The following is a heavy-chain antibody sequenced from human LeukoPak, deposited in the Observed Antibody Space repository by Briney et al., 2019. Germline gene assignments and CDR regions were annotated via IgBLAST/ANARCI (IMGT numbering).Heavy chain of an antibody. CDR3: ARGAAAGSEYFQH. Sequence: PGTSLRLSCAASGFTFSAYGMHWVRQAPGKGLEWVPVIWYDGSNKYYADSVKGRFTISRDNSKNTLYLQLNSLGAEDTAVYYCARGAAAGSEYFQHWGQGTLVTVSS. V-gene: IGHV3-33*01. D-gene: IGHD6-13*01. CDR2: IWYDGSNK. CDR1: GFTFSAYG. J-gene: IGHJ1*01.